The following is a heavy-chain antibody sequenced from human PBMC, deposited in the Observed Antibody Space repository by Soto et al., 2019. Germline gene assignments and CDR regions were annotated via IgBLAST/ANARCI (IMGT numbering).Heavy chain of an antibody. CDR2: IYYSGST. Sequence: SETLSLTCTLAGPSITSSSSYCGWIRQPPGKGLEWIGSIYYSGSTYYNPSLKSRVTISVDTSKNQFSLKLSSVTAADTAVYYCARPYEGVRGSYNHYYYGMDVWGQGTTVT. CDR3: ARPYEGVRGSYNHYYYGMDV. V-gene: IGHV4-39*01. CDR1: GPSITSSSSY. D-gene: IGHD3-16*01. J-gene: IGHJ6*02.